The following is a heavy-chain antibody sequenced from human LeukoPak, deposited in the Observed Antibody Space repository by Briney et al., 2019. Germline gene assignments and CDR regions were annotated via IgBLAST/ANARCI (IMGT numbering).Heavy chain of an antibody. CDR1: GGSISSSGYY. Sequence: SETLSLTCTVSGGSISSSGYYWGWIRQPPGKGLEWIGSIYYSGSTYYNPSLKSRVTISVDTSKNQFSLKLSSVTAADTAVYYCARGPHNYDSSGYYFYWYFDLWGRGTLVTVSS. CDR3: ARGPHNYDSSGYYFYWYFDL. J-gene: IGHJ2*01. CDR2: IYYSGST. D-gene: IGHD3-22*01. V-gene: IGHV4-39*07.